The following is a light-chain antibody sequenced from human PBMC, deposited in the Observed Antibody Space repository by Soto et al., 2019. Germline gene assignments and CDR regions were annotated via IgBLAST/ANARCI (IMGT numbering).Light chain of an antibody. CDR1: SSNIGSNN. V-gene: IGLV1-44*01. Sequence: QSVLTQPPSASGAPGQRVTISCSGSSSNIGSNNVNWYQQLPGTAPKLLIYSNNQRPSGVPDRFSGSKSGTSASLAITGLQSVDEADYYCAAWDDSLNGHWVFGGGTKLTVL. CDR2: SNN. J-gene: IGLJ3*02. CDR3: AAWDDSLNGHWV.